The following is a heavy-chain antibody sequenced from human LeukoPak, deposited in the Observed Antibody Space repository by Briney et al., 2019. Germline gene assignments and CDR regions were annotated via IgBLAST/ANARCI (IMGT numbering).Heavy chain of an antibody. CDR2: IKQDGSEK. CDR1: GFTFSSYW. Sequence: GGSLRLSCAASGFTFSSYWMSWVRQAPGKGLEWVANIKQDGSEKYYVDSVKGRFTISRDNARNSQFLQMNSLRTEDTAVYYCASGGGWVFFNWGQGTLVTVSS. D-gene: IGHD6-19*01. J-gene: IGHJ4*02. CDR3: ASGGGWVFFN. V-gene: IGHV3-7*01.